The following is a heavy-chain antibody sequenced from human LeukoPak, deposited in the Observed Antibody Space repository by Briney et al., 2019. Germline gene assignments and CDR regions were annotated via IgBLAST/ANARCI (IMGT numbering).Heavy chain of an antibody. J-gene: IGHJ6*02. CDR1: GFTFSSYA. Sequence: GGSLRLSCAASGFTFSSYAMSWVRQAPGKGLEWVSAISGSDYTYYADSVKGRFTISRDNSQNTLYLQMNSLRAEDTAVYYCAKDAGYGRIYGMDVRGQGTTVTVSS. CDR3: AKDAGYGRIYGMDV. CDR2: ISGSDYT. D-gene: IGHD2-15*01. V-gene: IGHV3-23*01.